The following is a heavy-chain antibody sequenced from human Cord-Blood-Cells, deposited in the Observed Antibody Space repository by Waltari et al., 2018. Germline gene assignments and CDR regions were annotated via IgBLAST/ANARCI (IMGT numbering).Heavy chain of an antibody. Sequence: QVQLQQWGAGLLKPSETLSLTCAVYGGSFSGYYWSWIRQPPGKVLEWIGEINHSGSTNYNPSLKSRVTISVDTSKNQFSLKLSSVTAADTAVYYCARGGGRNGADYWGQGTLVTVSS. CDR3: ARGGGRNGADY. CDR2: INHSGST. D-gene: IGHD3-16*01. CDR1: GGSFSGYY. V-gene: IGHV4-34*01. J-gene: IGHJ4*02.